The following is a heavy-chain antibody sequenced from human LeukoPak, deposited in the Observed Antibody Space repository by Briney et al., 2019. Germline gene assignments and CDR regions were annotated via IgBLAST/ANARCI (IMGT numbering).Heavy chain of an antibody. CDR1: GFTFSGYV. Sequence: PGGSLRLSCAASGFTFSGYVMTWVRQAPGKGLECVSSITFSSSHIYYADSVKGRFTISRDNAKNSLYLQMNSLRAEDTAVYYCARDKGDDSSGYYYFDYWGQGTLVTVSS. D-gene: IGHD3-22*01. CDR2: ITFSSSHI. V-gene: IGHV3-21*01. J-gene: IGHJ4*02. CDR3: ARDKGDDSSGYYYFDY.